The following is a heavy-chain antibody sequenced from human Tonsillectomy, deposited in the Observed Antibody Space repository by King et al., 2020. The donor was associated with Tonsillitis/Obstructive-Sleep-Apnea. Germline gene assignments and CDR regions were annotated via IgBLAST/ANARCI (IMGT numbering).Heavy chain of an antibody. V-gene: IGHV3-15*01. CDR1: GFTFSNAW. D-gene: IGHD2-2*01. Sequence: VQLVQSGGGLVKPGGSLRLSCAASGFTFSNAWMSWVRQAPGKGLEWVGRIKSKTDGGTTDYAAPLKGRFTISRDDSKNTLYLQMNSLKTEDTAVYYCTTEHAPSDIVVVPAAIHYYYYYMDVWGKGTTVTVSS. CDR2: IKSKTDGGTT. J-gene: IGHJ6*03. CDR3: TTEHAPSDIVVVPAAIHYYYYYMDV.